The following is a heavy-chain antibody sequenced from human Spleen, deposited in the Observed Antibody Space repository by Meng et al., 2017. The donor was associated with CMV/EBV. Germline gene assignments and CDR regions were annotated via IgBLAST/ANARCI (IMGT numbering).Heavy chain of an antibody. CDR3: ARNLEMGWFDP. CDR1: GGSISSYY. J-gene: IGHJ5*02. V-gene: IGHV4-59*01. CDR2: ISDRGRT. Sequence: SLTCNVSGGSISSYYWSWIRQPPGKALEWIGYISDRGRTNYNPSLRSRVTMSVDTSKNHFSLKLSSLTAADTAMYHCARNLEMGWFDPWGQGTLVTVSS. D-gene: IGHD1-1*01.